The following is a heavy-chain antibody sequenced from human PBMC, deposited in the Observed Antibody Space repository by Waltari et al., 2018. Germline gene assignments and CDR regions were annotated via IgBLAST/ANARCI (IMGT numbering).Heavy chain of an antibody. D-gene: IGHD5-12*01. CDR2: ISWNSAYI. J-gene: IGHJ4*02. Sequence: DVQLLASGGGLVQPRRSLGLPCAARVLRITDYAIHWVRLVPGKGLEWVSGISWNSAYIGYADSVKGRFTISRDNAKNSLYLQMSSLRAEDTAFYYCAKSGGYSYKGFLQYWGQGTLVTVSS. CDR3: AKSGGYSYKGFLQY. V-gene: IGHV3-9*01. CDR1: VLRITDYA.